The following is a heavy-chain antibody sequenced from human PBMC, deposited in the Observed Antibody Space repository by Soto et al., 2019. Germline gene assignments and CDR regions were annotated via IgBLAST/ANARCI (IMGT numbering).Heavy chain of an antibody. CDR1: GGSISSSSYY. CDR2: IYYSGST. D-gene: IGHD5-18*01. Sequence: QLQLQESGPGLVKPSETLSLTCTVSGGSISSSSYYWGWIRQPPGKGLEWIGSIYYSGSTYYNPSPKRLVTFSLDTSNYHFSLTLSSVTAAYTAVYYCASYPWIQIWLPSAFDIWGQGTMVTVSS. CDR3: ASYPWIQIWLPSAFDI. V-gene: IGHV4-39*01. J-gene: IGHJ3*02.